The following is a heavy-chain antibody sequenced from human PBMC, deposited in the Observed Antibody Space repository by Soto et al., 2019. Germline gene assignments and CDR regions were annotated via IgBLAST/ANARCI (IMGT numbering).Heavy chain of an antibody. Sequence: QVQLVQSGAEVKKPGSSVKVSCKASGGTFSSYAISWVRQAPGQGLEWMGGIIPIFGTANYAQKFQGRFTITADEAASTAYMELSSLRSEDTAVYYCASGSYSSSSYYYYYGMDVWGQGTTVTVSS. CDR3: ASGSYSSSSYYYYYGMDV. D-gene: IGHD6-13*01. J-gene: IGHJ6*02. V-gene: IGHV1-69*01. CDR1: GGTFSSYA. CDR2: IIPIFGTA.